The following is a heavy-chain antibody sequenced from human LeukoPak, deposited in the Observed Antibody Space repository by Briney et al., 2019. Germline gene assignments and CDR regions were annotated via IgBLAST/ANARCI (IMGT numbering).Heavy chain of an antibody. CDR3: ARPVDYGDYSGAFDI. CDR2: IYPGDSDT. CDR1: GYTFTTYW. V-gene: IGHV5-51*01. J-gene: IGHJ3*02. Sequence: GESLKISCKGSGYTFTTYWIGWVRQMPGKGLEWMGIIYPGDSDTTYSPSFQGQVTISADKSISTAYQHWSSLKASDTAMYFCARPVDYGDYSGAFDIWGQGTMVTVSS. D-gene: IGHD4-17*01.